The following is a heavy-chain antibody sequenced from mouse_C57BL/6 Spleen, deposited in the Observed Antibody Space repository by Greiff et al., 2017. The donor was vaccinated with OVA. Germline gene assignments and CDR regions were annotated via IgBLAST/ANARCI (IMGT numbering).Heavy chain of an antibody. J-gene: IGHJ1*03. CDR1: GFTFSDYG. CDR3: ARPGTWYFDV. CDR2: ISSGSSTI. D-gene: IGHD4-1*01. V-gene: IGHV5-17*01. Sequence: DVHLVESGGGLVKPGGSLKLSCAASGFTFSDYGMHWVRQAPEKGLEWVAYISSGSSTIYYADTVKGRFTISRDNAKNTLFLQMTSLRSEDTAMYYCARPGTWYFDVWGTGTTVTVSS.